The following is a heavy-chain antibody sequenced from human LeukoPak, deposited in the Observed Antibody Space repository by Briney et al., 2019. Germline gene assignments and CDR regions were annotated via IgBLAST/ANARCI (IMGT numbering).Heavy chain of an antibody. J-gene: IGHJ5*02. D-gene: IGHD3-3*01. CDR1: GYTLTELS. CDR3: ATPFYDFWSGYQSDNWFDP. Sequence: ASVKVSCKVSGYTLTELSMHWVRQAPGKGLEWMGGFDPEDGETIYAQKFQGRVTMTEDTSTDTAYMELSSLRSEDTAVYYCATPFYDFWSGYQSDNWFDPWGQGTLFTVSS. V-gene: IGHV1-24*01. CDR2: FDPEDGET.